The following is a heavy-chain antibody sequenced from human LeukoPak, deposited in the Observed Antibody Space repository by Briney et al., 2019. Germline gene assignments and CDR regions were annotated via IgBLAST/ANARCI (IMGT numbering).Heavy chain of an antibody. J-gene: IGHJ4*02. CDR3: ARAGGGYDSNFDY. CDR1: DDSISSGNYY. CDR2: IYYSGGT. D-gene: IGHD5-12*01. Sequence: SETLSLTCTVSDDSISSGNYYWGWIRQSPGKGLEWIGSIYYSGGTYYNPSLKSRVTIFVDTSKNQFSLRLNSVTAADTAVYYCARAGGGYDSNFDYWGQGTLVTVSS. V-gene: IGHV4-39*01.